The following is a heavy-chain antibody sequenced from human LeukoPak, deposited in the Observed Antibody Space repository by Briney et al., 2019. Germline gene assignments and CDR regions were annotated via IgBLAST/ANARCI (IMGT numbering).Heavy chain of an antibody. J-gene: IGHJ4*02. D-gene: IGHD5-12*01. CDR1: GGSISSYY. CDR3: ARDGGYSGYDLGH. V-gene: IGHV4-59*01. CDR2: IYYSGST. Sequence: SETLSLTCTVSGGSISSYYWSWIRQPPGKGLEWIGYIYYSGSTNYNPSLKSRVTISVDTSKNQFSLKLSSVTAADTAVYYCARDGGYSGYDLGHWGQGTLVTVSS.